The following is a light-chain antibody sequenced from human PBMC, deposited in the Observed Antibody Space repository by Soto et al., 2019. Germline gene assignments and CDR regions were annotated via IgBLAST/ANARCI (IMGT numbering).Light chain of an antibody. CDR3: QQFNSSPFT. J-gene: IGKJ4*01. V-gene: IGKV1-9*01. Sequence: DIQLTQSXXFLSASVGDRLTITCWASQDIRSSLAWYQQKPGKAPNLLIYTVSTLQSGVPSRFSGSRSGTEFTLTISSLQPEDFATYYCQQFNSSPFTFGGGTKVEI. CDR1: QDIRSS. CDR2: TVS.